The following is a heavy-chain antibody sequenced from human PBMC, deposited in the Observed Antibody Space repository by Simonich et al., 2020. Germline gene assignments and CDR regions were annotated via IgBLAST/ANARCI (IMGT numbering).Heavy chain of an antibody. Sequence: QLQLQESGPGLVTPSETLSLTCTVSVGSISSSSYYWGWIRQPPGKGLGGVGSIDYSGSTYYNPSLKSRVTISVDTSKNQFSLKLSSVTAADTAVYYCARHAGFAFDIWGQGTMVTVSS. CDR1: VGSISSSSYY. J-gene: IGHJ3*02. CDR3: ARHAGFAFDI. V-gene: IGHV4-39*01. CDR2: IDYSGST. D-gene: IGHD6-13*01.